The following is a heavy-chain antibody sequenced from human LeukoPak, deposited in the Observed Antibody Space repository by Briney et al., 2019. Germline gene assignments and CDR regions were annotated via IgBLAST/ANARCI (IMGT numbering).Heavy chain of an antibody. V-gene: IGHV1-24*01. CDR1: GYTLTELS. CDR2: FDPEDGET. CDR3: ATVASRFGVVIRWFDP. J-gene: IGHJ5*02. Sequence: ASVKVSFKVSGYTLTELSMHWVRQAPGKGLEWMGGFDPEDGETIYAQKFQGRVTMTEDTSTDTAYMELSSLRSEDTAVYYCATVASRFGVVIRWFDPWGQGTLVTVSS. D-gene: IGHD3-3*01.